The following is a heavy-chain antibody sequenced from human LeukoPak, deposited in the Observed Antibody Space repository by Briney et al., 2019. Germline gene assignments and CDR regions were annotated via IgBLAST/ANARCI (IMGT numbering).Heavy chain of an antibody. V-gene: IGHV3-30*04. CDR1: GFTFSNYA. D-gene: IGHD6-13*01. CDR2: ISYDGSNK. J-gene: IGHJ4*02. Sequence: GGSLRLSCAASGFTFSNYAMTWVRQAPGKGLEWVAVISYDGSNKYYADSVKGRFTISRDNSKNTLYLQMNSLRAEDTAVYYCAREHRGSSWLYFDYWGQGTLVTVSS. CDR3: AREHRGSSWLYFDY.